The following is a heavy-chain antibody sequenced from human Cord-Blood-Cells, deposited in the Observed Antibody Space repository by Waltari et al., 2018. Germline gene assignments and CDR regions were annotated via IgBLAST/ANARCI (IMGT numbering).Heavy chain of an antibody. CDR1: GFTFSGYA. D-gene: IGHD1-26*01. CDR3: AKAISGSYYYYYYYYGMDV. V-gene: IGHV3-23*01. J-gene: IGHJ6*02. Sequence: EVQLLESGGGLVQPGGSLRLSCAASGFTFSGYAMSWVRQAPGKGVEWVSAISGSGGSTYYADSVKGRFTISRDNSKNTLYLQMNSLRAEDTAVYYCAKAISGSYYYYYYYYGMDVWGQGP. CDR2: ISGSGGST.